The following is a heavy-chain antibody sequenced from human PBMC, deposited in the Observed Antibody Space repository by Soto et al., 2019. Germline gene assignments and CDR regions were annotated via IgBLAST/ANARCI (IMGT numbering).Heavy chain of an antibody. J-gene: IGHJ6*03. CDR2: ISAYSGNT. Sequence: QVQLVQSGAEVKKPGASVKVSCKASGYTFTSYGISWVRQAPGQGLEWMGWISAYSGNTNYAQKLQGRGTMTPDTSTSTAYMELRSLRSDDTAVYYCARVESIAARPRPNYYYLDVWGKGTTVTVSS. D-gene: IGHD6-6*01. CDR1: GYTFTSYG. V-gene: IGHV1-18*01. CDR3: ARVESIAARPRPNYYYLDV.